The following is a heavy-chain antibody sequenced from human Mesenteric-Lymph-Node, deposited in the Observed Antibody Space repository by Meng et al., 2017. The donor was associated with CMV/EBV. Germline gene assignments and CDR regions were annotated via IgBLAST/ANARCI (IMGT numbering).Heavy chain of an antibody. D-gene: IGHD2-15*01. CDR2: INPSGGST. Sequence: ASVKVSCKASGYTFTSYYMHWVRQAPGQGLEWMGIINPSGGSTSYAQKVQGRVTMTTDTSTSTAFMELRNLRSDDTAVYYCARDRVQGVVIAATRQSPFDFWGQGTLVTVSS. V-gene: IGHV1-46*01. CDR3: ARDRVQGVVIAATRQSPFDF. J-gene: IGHJ4*02. CDR1: GYTFTSYY.